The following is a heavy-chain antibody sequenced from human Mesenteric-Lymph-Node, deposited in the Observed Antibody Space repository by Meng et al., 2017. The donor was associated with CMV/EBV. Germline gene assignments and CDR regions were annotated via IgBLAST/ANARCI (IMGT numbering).Heavy chain of an antibody. D-gene: IGHD6-13*01. CDR3: ARGVAAAGTLDCYAMDV. CDR1: GGSISSNNYY. CDR2: IYYSGRT. Sequence: SETLSLTCTVSGGSISSNNYYWGWIRQPPGKGLEWIGSIYYSGRTYYNPSLKSRVTISVDTSKNQFSLKLTSVTAADTAVYYCARGVAAAGTLDCYAMDVWGQGTTVTVSS. J-gene: IGHJ6*02. V-gene: IGHV4-39*07.